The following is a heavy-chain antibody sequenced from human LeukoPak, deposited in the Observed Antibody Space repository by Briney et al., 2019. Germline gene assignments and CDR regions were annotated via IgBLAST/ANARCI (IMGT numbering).Heavy chain of an antibody. D-gene: IGHD6-19*01. CDR2: ISYDGSNK. CDR1: GFTFSSYA. CDR3: ARDLTRIAVAGSPDY. V-gene: IGHV3-30*04. Sequence: GRSLRLSCAASGFTFSSYAMHWVRQAPGKGLEWVAVISYDGSNKYYADSVKGRFTIYRDNSKNTLYLQMNSLRAEDTAVYYCARDLTRIAVAGSPDYWGQGTLVTVSS. J-gene: IGHJ4*02.